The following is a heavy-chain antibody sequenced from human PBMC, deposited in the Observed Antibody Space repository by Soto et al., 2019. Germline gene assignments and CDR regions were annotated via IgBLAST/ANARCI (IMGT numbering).Heavy chain of an antibody. V-gene: IGHV2-5*02. CDR1: GVSLTTPGVG. Sequence: QITLRESGPTLVQPTQTLTLTCTLSGVSLTTPGVGVGWIRQPPGKALEWLALIYWDDDKRFNPSLKSRLAITRDTSKHQVVMTMTDMAPVDTGIYYCAHRQRTVVVGAPFDLWGQGSQVTVSS. CDR3: AHRQRTVVVGAPFDL. CDR2: IYWDDDK. J-gene: IGHJ4*02. D-gene: IGHD2-15*01.